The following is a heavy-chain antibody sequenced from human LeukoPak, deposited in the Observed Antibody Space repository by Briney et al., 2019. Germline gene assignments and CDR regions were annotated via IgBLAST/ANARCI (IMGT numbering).Heavy chain of an antibody. CDR1: GSTFSGAW. V-gene: IGHV3-15*01. CDR2: IKSKTDGGTT. CDR3: TAVRWSGSFDY. J-gene: IGHJ4*02. Sequence: GGSLRLSCAPSGSTFSGAWMSWVRQTPGKELEWVARIKSKTDGGTTDYGAPVKGRFTISRDDSQSTAYLQMNSLESEDTAVYYCTAVRWSGSFDYWGQGILVTVSS. D-gene: IGHD1-26*01.